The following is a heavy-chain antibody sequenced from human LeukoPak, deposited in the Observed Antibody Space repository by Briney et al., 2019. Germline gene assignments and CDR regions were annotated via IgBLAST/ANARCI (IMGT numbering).Heavy chain of an antibody. D-gene: IGHD2-2*01. CDR2: IYYSGST. CDR1: GGSISSSSYY. J-gene: IGHJ4*02. CDR3: ARPAAGSGHFDY. V-gene: IGHV4-39*01. Sequence: SETLSLTCTVSGGSISSSSYYWGWIRQPPGKGLEWIGSIYYSGSTYYNPSLKSRVTISVDTSKNQFSLKLSSVTAADTAVYYCARPAAGSGHFDYWGQETLVTVSS.